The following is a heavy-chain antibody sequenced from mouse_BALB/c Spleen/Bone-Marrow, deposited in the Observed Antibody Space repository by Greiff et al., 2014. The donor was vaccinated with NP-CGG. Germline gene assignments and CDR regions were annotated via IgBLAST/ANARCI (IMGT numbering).Heavy chain of an antibody. D-gene: IGHD1-2*01. CDR1: GYTFTDYN. CDR3: ARATTAGFAY. J-gene: IGHJ3*01. V-gene: IGHV1S29*02. Sequence: EVQLQQSGPELVKPGASVKISCKASGYTFTDYNMHWVKQSHGKSLEWIGYIYPYNGGTGYNQKFKSKAPLTVDNSSSTAYMELRSLTSEDSAVYYCARATTAGFAYWGQGTLVTVSA. CDR2: IYPYNGGT.